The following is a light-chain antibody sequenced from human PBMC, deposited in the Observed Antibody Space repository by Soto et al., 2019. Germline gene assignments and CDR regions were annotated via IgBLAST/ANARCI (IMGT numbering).Light chain of an antibody. J-gene: IGLJ7*01. CDR3: GTWDSSLSAAV. Sequence: QSGLTQPPSVSAAPGQKVTISCSGSSSNIGNNYVSWYQQLPGTAPKLLIYDNNKRPSGIPDRFSGSKSGTSATLGITGLQTGDEADYYCGTWDSSLSAAVFGGGTQLTVL. CDR1: SSNIGNNY. CDR2: DNN. V-gene: IGLV1-51*01.